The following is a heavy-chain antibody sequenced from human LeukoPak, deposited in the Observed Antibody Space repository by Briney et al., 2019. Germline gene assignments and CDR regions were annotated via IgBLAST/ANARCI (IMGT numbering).Heavy chain of an antibody. CDR3: ARRKGSWNEFDP. CDR1: GYRFTSYW. CDR2: IYPGDSDT. Sequence: GESLKISCKGLGYRFTSYWIGWVRQMPGKGLEWMGIIYPGDSDTRYSPSFQGQVTISVDKSISIAYLQWSSLKASDTAMYYCARRKGSWNEFDPWGQGTLVTVSS. D-gene: IGHD1-1*01. V-gene: IGHV5-51*01. J-gene: IGHJ5*02.